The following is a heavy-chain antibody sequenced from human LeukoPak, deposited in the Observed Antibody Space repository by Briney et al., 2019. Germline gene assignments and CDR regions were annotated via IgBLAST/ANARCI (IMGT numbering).Heavy chain of an antibody. V-gene: IGHV1-69*04. CDR1: GGTFSSYA. J-gene: IGHJ6*03. CDR3: ARGGQWELLYYYYMDV. Sequence: SVKVSCKASGGTFSSYAISWVRQAPGQGLEWMGRIIPILGIASYAQKFQGRVTMTRDTSTSTVYMELSSLRSEDTAVYYCARGGQWELLYYYYMDVWGKGTTVTVSS. CDR2: IIPILGIA. D-gene: IGHD1-26*01.